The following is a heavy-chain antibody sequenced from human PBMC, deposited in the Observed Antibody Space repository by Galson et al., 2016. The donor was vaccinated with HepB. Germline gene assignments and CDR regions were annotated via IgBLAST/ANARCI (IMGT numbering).Heavy chain of an antibody. D-gene: IGHD1-26*01. Sequence: SETLSLTCSVSGDSIGSGSHYWGWIRQSSGKGLEWIGSLHYRGGTYYNPSLKSRVTISRDTSKNQLSLNLTSVTAADAAVYFCAFVGPVVSYYFDSWGQGSLVTVSS. J-gene: IGHJ4*01. CDR3: AFVGPVVSYYFDS. V-gene: IGHV4-39*01. CDR1: GDSIGSGSHY. CDR2: LHYRGGT.